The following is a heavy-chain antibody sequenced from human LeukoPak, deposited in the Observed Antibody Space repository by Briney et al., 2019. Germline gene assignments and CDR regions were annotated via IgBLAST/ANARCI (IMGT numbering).Heavy chain of an antibody. CDR2: ISSSGGST. Sequence: GGSLTHSCAASGFTLSSYPMSWVRPPPGKGLEWVSAISSSGGSTYYADAVKGRITISRDNSKNTLYLQMNSLTVEDAAFYYCWRYARHNDYWGQGTLVTVSS. J-gene: IGHJ4*02. D-gene: IGHD3-16*01. CDR3: WRYARHNDY. CDR1: GFTLSSYP. V-gene: IGHV3-23*01.